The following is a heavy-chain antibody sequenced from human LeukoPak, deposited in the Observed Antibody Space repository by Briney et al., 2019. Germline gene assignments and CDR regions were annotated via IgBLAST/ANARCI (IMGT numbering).Heavy chain of an antibody. CDR2: IYWDNDK. J-gene: IGHJ4*02. CDR1: GFSLSTSGVG. CDR3: AHRRDSNWYFDY. D-gene: IGHD4-11*01. V-gene: IGHV2-5*02. Sequence: ESGATLVKPTQTLTLTCTFSGFSLSTSGVGVGWIRQPPGKALEWLALIYWDNDKRYRPSLKSRLTITKDTSKNQVVLTMTNMDPVDTATYYCAHRRDSNWYFDYRGQGTLVTVSS.